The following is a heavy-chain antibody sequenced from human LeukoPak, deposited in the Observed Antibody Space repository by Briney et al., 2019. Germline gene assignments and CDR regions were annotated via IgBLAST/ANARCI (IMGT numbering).Heavy chain of an antibody. V-gene: IGHV3-9*01. CDR1: GLTFDDYA. CDR2: ISWNSGSI. Sequence: GGSLRLSCAASGLTFDDYAMHWVRQAPGKGLEWVSGISWNSGSIGYADSVKGRFTISRDNAKNSLYLQMNSLRAEDTALYYCAKDMKGGYSYGYTFDYWGQGTLVTVSS. CDR3: AKDMKGGYSYGYTFDY. J-gene: IGHJ4*02. D-gene: IGHD5-18*01.